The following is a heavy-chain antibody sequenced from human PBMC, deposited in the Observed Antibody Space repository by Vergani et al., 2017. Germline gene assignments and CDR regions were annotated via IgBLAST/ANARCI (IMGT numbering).Heavy chain of an antibody. CDR1: GYTFTSYY. D-gene: IGHD3-10*01. J-gene: IGHJ6*02. Sequence: QVQLVQPGAEVKKPGASVKVSCKASGYTFTSYYMHWVRQAPGQGLEWMGIINPSGGSTSYAQKFQGRVTMTRDTSTSTVYMELSSLRSEDTAVYYCAREGPYGSGRLVNGMDVWGQGTTVTVSS. CDR2: INPSGGST. CDR3: AREGPYGSGRLVNGMDV. V-gene: IGHV1-46*01.